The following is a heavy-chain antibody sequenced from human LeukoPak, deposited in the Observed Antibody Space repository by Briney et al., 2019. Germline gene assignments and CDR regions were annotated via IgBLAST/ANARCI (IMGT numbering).Heavy chain of an antibody. D-gene: IGHD3-9*01. CDR2: ITMSSTYI. CDR1: GFSFSTYN. J-gene: IGHJ4*02. V-gene: IGHV3-21*01. Sequence: GGSLRLSCAASGFSFSTYNMNWVRQAPGKGLEWVPSITMSSTYIYHADSVKGRFTISRDNAKNSLFLQMNSLRAEDTAVYYCARVLRDYYFDYWGQGTLVTVSS. CDR3: ARVLRDYYFDY.